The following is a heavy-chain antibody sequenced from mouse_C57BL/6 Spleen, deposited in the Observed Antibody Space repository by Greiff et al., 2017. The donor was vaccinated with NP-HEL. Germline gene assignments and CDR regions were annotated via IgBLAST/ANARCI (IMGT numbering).Heavy chain of an antibody. V-gene: IGHV5-9-1*02. CDR2: ISSGGDYI. CDR3: TREWLLRDYYAMDY. D-gene: IGHD2-3*01. CDR1: GFTFSSYA. J-gene: IGHJ4*01. Sequence: EVQWVESGEGLVKPGGSLKLSCAASGFTFSSYAMSWVRQTPEKRLEWVAYISSGGDYIYYADTVKGRFTISRDNARNTLYLQMSSLKSEDTAMYYCTREWLLRDYYAMDYWGQGTSVTVSS.